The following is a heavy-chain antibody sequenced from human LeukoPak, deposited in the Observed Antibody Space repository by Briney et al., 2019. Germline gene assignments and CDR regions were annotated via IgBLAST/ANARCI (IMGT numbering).Heavy chain of an antibody. D-gene: IGHD3-16*01. CDR1: GGSFSGYY. Sequence: SATLSLTCAVYGGSFSGYYWSWIRQPPGKGLEWVGEINHSGSTNYNPSLKSRVTISVDTSKNQFSLKLTSVTAADTAVYYCARDGGTHDAFDIWAQGTMVTVSS. CDR3: ARDGGTHDAFDI. V-gene: IGHV4-34*01. J-gene: IGHJ3*02. CDR2: INHSGST.